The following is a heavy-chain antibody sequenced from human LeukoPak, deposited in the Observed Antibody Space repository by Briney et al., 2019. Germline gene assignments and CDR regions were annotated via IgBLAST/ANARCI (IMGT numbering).Heavy chain of an antibody. CDR2: IKSKQAGGTT. V-gene: IGHV3-15*01. CDR1: GFTFSNAW. D-gene: IGHD5-24*01. CDR3: NANYATSDY. J-gene: IGHJ4*02. Sequence: PGGSLRLSCAASGFTFSNAWMSWVRQAPGKGREWVGRIKSKQAGGTTDGAAPVRRRLTTSTDDSKNTLYWQMNSRRTEDTAVYYCNANYATSDYWGEGTLVTASS.